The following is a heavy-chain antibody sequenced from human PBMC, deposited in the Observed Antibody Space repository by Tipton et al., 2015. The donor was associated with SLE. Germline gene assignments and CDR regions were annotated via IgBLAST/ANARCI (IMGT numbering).Heavy chain of an antibody. CDR2: VYYNGGT. Sequence: TLSLTCTVSNGSISSHLWSWIRQSPGKGLEWIGYVYYNGGTKYNPSLKSRVTISVDRSRTHFSLKLSSVTAADTAVYYCARSMLTTKRVFDYWGQGTLVTVSS. V-gene: IGHV4-59*11. J-gene: IGHJ4*02. CDR1: NGSISSHL. D-gene: IGHD3-16*01. CDR3: ARSMLTTKRVFDY.